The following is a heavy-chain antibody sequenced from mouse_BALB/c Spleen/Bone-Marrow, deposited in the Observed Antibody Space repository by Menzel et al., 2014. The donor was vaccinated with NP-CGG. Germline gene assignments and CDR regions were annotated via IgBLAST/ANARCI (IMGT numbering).Heavy chain of an antibody. CDR2: IWGDGIT. V-gene: IGHV2-6-7*01. J-gene: IGHJ2*01. Sequence: QVHVKQSGPGLVAPSQSLSITCTVSGFSLXVYGVNWVRQPPGKGLEWLGMIWGDGITDYNSAFKSRLSISKDDSKSQVFLRMNSLQTDDTAKYYCAREGNYFDYWGQGTTLTVSS. CDR3: AREGNYFDY. CDR1: GFSLXVYG.